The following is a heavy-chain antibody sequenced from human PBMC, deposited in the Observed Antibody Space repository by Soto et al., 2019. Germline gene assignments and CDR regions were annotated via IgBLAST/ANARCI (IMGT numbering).Heavy chain of an antibody. CDR1: GFTFSSYS. V-gene: IGHV3-21*01. Sequence: GGSLRLSCAASGFTFSSYSMNWVRQAPGKGLEWVSSISSSSSYIYYADSVKGRFTISRDNAKNSLYLQMNSLRAEDTAVYYCAREIGSGSYYNEPAPDNWFDPLGQGTLVTVSS. D-gene: IGHD3-10*01. CDR3: AREIGSGSYYNEPAPDNWFDP. CDR2: ISSSSSYI. J-gene: IGHJ5*02.